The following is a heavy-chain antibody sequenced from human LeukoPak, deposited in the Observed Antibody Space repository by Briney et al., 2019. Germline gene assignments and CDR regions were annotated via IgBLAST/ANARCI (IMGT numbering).Heavy chain of an antibody. CDR2: INHSRST. D-gene: IGHD3-10*01. V-gene: IGHV4-34*01. J-gene: IGHJ1*01. Sequence: SETLSLTCAVYGGSFSGYYWSWIRQPPGKGLEWIGEINHSRSTNYNPSLKRRFTESVDTSKNQSSLKLSSVAAADTAVYYCASSSGQLWGQGTLVHVSS. CDR3: ASSSGQL. CDR1: GGSFSGYY.